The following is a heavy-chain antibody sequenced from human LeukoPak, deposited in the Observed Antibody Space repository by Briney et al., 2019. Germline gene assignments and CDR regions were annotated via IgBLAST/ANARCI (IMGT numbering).Heavy chain of an antibody. D-gene: IGHD1-1*01. V-gene: IGHV3-21*04. CDR1: GFTFSIYS. CDR3: ARITTRYFDY. Sequence: GGSLRLSCAASGFTFSIYSMNWVRQAPGKGLEWLSSITSSSNYIYYADSVKGRFTISRDNVQNSLYLQMNSLRAEDTAVYYCARITTRYFDYWGQGTLVTVSS. CDR2: ITSSSNYI. J-gene: IGHJ4*02.